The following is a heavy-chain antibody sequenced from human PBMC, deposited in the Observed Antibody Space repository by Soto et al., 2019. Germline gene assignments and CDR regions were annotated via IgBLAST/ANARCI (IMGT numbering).Heavy chain of an antibody. J-gene: IGHJ6*02. CDR3: AREDRDRETGLVPAAIDGMDV. CDR1: GGTFSRYS. D-gene: IGHD2-2*01. V-gene: IGHV1-69*08. Sequence: QVQLVQSGAEVKKPGSSVKVSCKASGGTFSRYSITWVRQAPGHGLEWIGRIIPIFGIASYAQKFQGRVTIPGDESTSPAYMELSSLRSDDTAVYYCAREDRDRETGLVPAAIDGMDVWGQGTTVTVSS. CDR2: IIPIFGIA.